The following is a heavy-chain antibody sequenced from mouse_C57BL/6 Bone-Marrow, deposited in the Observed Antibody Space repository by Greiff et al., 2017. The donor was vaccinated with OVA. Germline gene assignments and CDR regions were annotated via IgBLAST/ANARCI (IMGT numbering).Heavy chain of an antibody. Sequence: EVQLVESGGGLVKPGGSLKLSCAASGFTFSSYAMSWVRQTPEKRLEWVATISDGGGYTYYPDNVKGRFTISRDNAKNNLYLQMSHLKSEDTAMYYCARCWAAWFAYWGQGTLVTVSA. J-gene: IGHJ3*01. CDR1: GFTFSSYA. V-gene: IGHV5-4*01. D-gene: IGHD4-1*01. CDR3: ARCWAAWFAY. CDR2: ISDGGGYT.